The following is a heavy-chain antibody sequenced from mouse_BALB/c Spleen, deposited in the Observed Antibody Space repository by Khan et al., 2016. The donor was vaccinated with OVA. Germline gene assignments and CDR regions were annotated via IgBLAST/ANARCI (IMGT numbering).Heavy chain of an antibody. V-gene: IGHV1-7*01. CDR3: TRDRIDY. Sequence: QVQLKQSGAELVKPGASVKMSCKASGYTFTTYWMYWVKQRPGQGLEWIGYINPTSGYTDYNEKFKDRATLSADKSSSTAYMQLSSLTSEDSAVYYCTRDRIDYWGQGTTLTVSS. CDR2: INPTSGYT. CDR1: GYTFTTYW. J-gene: IGHJ2*01.